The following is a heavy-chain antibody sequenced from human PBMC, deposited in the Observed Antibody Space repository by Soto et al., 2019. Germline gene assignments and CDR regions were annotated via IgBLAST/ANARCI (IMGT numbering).Heavy chain of an antibody. CDR3: AKIHSGSSEDAFDV. V-gene: IGHV3-23*01. D-gene: IGHD6-19*01. CDR1: GFTFSSYA. J-gene: IGHJ3*01. CDR2: ISGSGGVT. Sequence: EVQLLESGGGLAQPGGSQRLSCAASGFTFSSYAMSWVRQGPGKGLEWVTLISGSGGVTDYADSVKGRFTVSRDNSKNTMYLELNSLTAGDTAIYYCAKIHSGSSEDAFDVWGQGTVVTVSS.